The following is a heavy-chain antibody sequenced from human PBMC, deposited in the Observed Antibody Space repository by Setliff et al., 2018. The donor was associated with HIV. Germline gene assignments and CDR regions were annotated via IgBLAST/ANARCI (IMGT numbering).Heavy chain of an antibody. CDR1: GGSISSGSYY. CDR3: ARGRSDCSSTSCQYYYYYMDV. CDR2: IYTSGST. D-gene: IGHD2-2*01. V-gene: IGHV4-61*09. Sequence: SETLSLTCTVSGGSISSGSYYWSWIRQPAGKGLEWIGYIYTSGSTNYNPSLKSRVTISVDTSKNQFSLKLSSVTAADTAVYYCARGRSDCSSTSCQYYYYYMDVWGQGTTVTAP. J-gene: IGHJ6*03.